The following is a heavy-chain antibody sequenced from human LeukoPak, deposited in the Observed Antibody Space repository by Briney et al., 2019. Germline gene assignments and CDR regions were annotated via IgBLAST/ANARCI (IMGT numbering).Heavy chain of an antibody. V-gene: IGHV3-23*01. CDR2: ISGSGGST. CDR3: AKDHVPYSGYGWVDAFDI. CDR1: GFTFSSYA. D-gene: IGHD5-12*01. Sequence: QSGGSLRLSCAASGFTFSSYAMSWVRQAPGKGLEWVSAISGSGGSTYYADSVKGRFTISRDNSKNTLYLQMNSLRAEDTAVYYCAKDHVPYSGYGWVDAFDIWGQGTMVTVSS. J-gene: IGHJ3*02.